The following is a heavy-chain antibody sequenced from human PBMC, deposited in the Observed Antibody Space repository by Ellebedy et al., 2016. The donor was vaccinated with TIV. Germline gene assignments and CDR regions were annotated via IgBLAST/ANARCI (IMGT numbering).Heavy chain of an antibody. CDR2: ISYDGSNK. D-gene: IGHD3-3*01. V-gene: IGHV3-30-3*01. CDR3: AKGARWSGYYIEAGDYGMDV. J-gene: IGHJ6*02. Sequence: GGSLRLSCAASGFTFSTYAMHWVRQAPGKGLEWVAVISYDGSNKYYADSVKGRFTISRDNSKNTLYLQMNSLRAEDTAVYYCAKGARWSGYYIEAGDYGMDVWGQGTTVIVSS. CDR1: GFTFSTYA.